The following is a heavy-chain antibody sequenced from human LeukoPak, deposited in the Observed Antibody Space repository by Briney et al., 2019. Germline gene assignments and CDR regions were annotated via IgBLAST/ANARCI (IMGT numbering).Heavy chain of an antibody. V-gene: IGHV1-8*01. Sequence: GASVKVSCKASGYTFTSYDINWVRQATGQGPEWMGWMNPNNGNTGHAQKFQGRVTLTRNTSISTAYMKLSSLTSEDTAVYYCARDGGTDPNAFDFWGQGTLVSVSS. CDR3: ARDGGTDPNAFDF. CDR2: MNPNNGNT. J-gene: IGHJ4*02. CDR1: GYTFTSYD. D-gene: IGHD4-23*01.